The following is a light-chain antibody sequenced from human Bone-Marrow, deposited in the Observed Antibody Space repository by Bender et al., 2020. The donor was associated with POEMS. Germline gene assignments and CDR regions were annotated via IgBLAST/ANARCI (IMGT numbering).Light chain of an antibody. V-gene: IGLV2-14*03. Sequence: QSALTQPASVSGSPGQSITISCTGTSSDIGGYNYVSWYQQHPGKAPKLKILDVNNRPSGVSNRFSGSKSGNTASLTISGLQAEDEADYFCISYTSSSTLVFGGGTKLTVL. CDR1: SSDIGGYNY. CDR3: ISYTSSSTLV. J-gene: IGLJ3*02. CDR2: DVN.